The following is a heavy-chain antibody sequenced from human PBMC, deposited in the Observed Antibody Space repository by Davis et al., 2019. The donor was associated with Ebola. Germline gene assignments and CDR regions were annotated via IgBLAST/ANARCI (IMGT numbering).Heavy chain of an antibody. V-gene: IGHV4-59*08. D-gene: IGHD3-10*01. Sequence: SETLSLTCTVSGGSISSYYWSWIRQPPGKGLEWIGYIYYSGSTYYNPSLKSRVTISVDTSKNQFSLKLSSVTAADTAVYYCARVGAIKGVDYWGQGTLVTVSS. J-gene: IGHJ4*02. CDR3: ARVGAIKGVDY. CDR1: GGSISSYY. CDR2: IYYSGST.